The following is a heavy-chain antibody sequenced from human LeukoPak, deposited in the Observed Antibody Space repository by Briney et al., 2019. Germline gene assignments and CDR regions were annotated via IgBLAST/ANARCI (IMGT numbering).Heavy chain of an antibody. CDR2: FDPEDGET. Sequence: ASVKVSCTVSGYTLTELSMHWVRQAPGKGLEWMGGFDPEDGETIYAQKFQGRVTMTEDTSTDTAYMELSSLRSEDTAVYYCATAFPSSSWSHYYYYYGMDVWGQGTTVTVSS. V-gene: IGHV1-24*01. CDR3: ATAFPSSSWSHYYYYYGMDV. CDR1: GYTLTELS. J-gene: IGHJ6*02. D-gene: IGHD6-13*01.